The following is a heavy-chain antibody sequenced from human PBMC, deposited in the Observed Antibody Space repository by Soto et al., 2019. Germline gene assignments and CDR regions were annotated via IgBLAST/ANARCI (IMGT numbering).Heavy chain of an antibody. V-gene: IGHV4-31*03. CDR3: ARLQINGGAFDI. Sequence: SETLSLTCSVCGGSIRSGGYHWSWIRQHPGKGLEWIGNIYYTGSAYYTPSLKSRVTFSVDTSKNQVSLRLTSVTAADTAVYSCARLQINGGAFDIWGQGTMVTVSS. CDR2: IYYTGSA. D-gene: IGHD2-8*01. J-gene: IGHJ3*02. CDR1: GGSIRSGGYH.